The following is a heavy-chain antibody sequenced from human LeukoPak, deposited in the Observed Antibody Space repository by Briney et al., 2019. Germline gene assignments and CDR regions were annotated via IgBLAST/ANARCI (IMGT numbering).Heavy chain of an antibody. CDR3: ARELVGGTKPVDY. CDR2: INHSGST. D-gene: IGHD1-26*01. J-gene: IGHJ4*02. Sequence: PSETLSLTCIVPGGSISSSSYYWAWIRQSPGKGLEWIGEINHSGSTNYNPSLKSRVTISVDTSKNQFSLKLSSVTAADTAVYYCARELVGGTKPVDYWGQGTLVTVSS. V-gene: IGHV4-39*07. CDR1: GGSISSSSYY.